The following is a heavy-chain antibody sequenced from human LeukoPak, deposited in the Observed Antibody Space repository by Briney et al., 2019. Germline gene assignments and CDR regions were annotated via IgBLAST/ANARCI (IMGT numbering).Heavy chain of an antibody. J-gene: IGHJ4*02. CDR2: INHSGNT. CDR1: GGSFSTYF. Sequence: SETLSLTCAVYGGSFSTYFWIWIRQPPGKGLEWIGEINHSGNTNYNPSLKSRVTLSIDTSKNQFSLKLNSVTAADTAVYYCAREGGYYYGSGSYYNEGDHGYFDYWGQGTLVAVSS. V-gene: IGHV4-34*01. CDR3: AREGGYYYGSGSYYNEGDHGYFDY. D-gene: IGHD3-10*01.